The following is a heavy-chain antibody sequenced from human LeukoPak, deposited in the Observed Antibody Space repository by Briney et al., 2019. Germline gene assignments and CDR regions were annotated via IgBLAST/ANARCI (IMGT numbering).Heavy chain of an antibody. CDR2: ISYSGTT. Sequence: SETLSLTCIASGASANEYYWSWIRQPPGKGLEWIGFISYSGTTNYNPSLKSRVTISVDTSKNQFSLKVNSVTAADTAVYYCARGGASSRPFHYWGQGTLVTVSS. V-gene: IGHV4-59*02. D-gene: IGHD2-2*01. J-gene: IGHJ4*02. CDR3: ARGGASSRPFHY. CDR1: GASANEYY.